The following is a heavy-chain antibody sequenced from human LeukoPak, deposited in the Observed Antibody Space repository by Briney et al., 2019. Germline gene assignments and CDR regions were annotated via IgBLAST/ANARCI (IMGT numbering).Heavy chain of an antibody. Sequence: ASVKVSCKASGYTFTSYDINWVRQATGQGLEWMGWMNPNSGNTGYAQKFQGRVTMTRNTSISTAYMELSSLRSEDTAVYYCARGRTGRYSSSWDWFDPWGQGTLVTVSS. J-gene: IGHJ5*02. CDR3: ARGRTGRYSSSWDWFDP. V-gene: IGHV1-8*01. D-gene: IGHD6-13*01. CDR1: GYTFTSYD. CDR2: MNPNSGNT.